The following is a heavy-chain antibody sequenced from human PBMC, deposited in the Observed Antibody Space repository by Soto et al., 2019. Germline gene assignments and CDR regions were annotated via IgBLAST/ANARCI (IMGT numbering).Heavy chain of an antibody. J-gene: IGHJ6*03. V-gene: IGHV4-31*03. CDR1: GGSISSGGYY. Sequence: SETLSLTCTVSGGSISSGGYYWSWIRQHPGKGLEWIGYIYYSGSTYYNPSLKSRVTISVDTSKNQFSLKLSSVTAADTAVYYCARVASLPEDDYYYYYMDVWGKGTTVTVSS. CDR2: IYYSGST. CDR3: ARVASLPEDDYYYYYMDV.